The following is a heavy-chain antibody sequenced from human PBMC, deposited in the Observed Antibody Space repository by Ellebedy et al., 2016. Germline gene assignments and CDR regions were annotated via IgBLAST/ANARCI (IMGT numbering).Heavy chain of an antibody. CDR1: GFSFNTFF. Sequence: GGSLRLXXVASGFSFNTFFMTWIRRAPGKGLEWVATISGAGYTTFFADSVKGRFTISRDNSKNTLYLEMNYLRVEDTALYYCRQGHYFDQWGQGALVTVSS. V-gene: IGHV3-23*01. J-gene: IGHJ4*02. CDR2: ISGAGYTT. CDR3: RQGHYFDQ.